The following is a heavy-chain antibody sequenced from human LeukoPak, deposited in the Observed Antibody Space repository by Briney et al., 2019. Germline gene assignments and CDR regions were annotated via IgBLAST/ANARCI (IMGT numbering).Heavy chain of an antibody. CDR3: ARGTIAMAGILDC. J-gene: IGHJ4*02. Sequence: SETLSLTCAVSGGAISSYYWGWIRQPPGKGLEWIGYINYSGSSNHNPSLESRVTISVGTSKNQFSLKLSSVTAADTAVYYCARGTIAMAGILDCWGQGTLVTVSS. D-gene: IGHD6-19*01. CDR2: INYSGSS. V-gene: IGHV4-59*01. CDR1: GGAISSYY.